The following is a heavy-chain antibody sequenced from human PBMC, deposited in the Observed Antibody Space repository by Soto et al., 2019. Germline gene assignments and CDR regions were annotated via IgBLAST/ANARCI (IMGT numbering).Heavy chain of an antibody. J-gene: IGHJ6*02. CDR1: GGTFSSYA. Sequence: QVQLVQSGAEVKKPGSSVKVSCKASGGTFSSYAISWVRQAPGQGLEWMGGIIPIFGTANYAQKFQGRVTITADESTSTAYMERSSLRSEDTAVYYCARSIVKDYYYGMDVWGQGTTVTVSS. CDR3: ARSIVKDYYYGMDV. CDR2: IIPIFGTA. D-gene: IGHD3-16*02. V-gene: IGHV1-69*12.